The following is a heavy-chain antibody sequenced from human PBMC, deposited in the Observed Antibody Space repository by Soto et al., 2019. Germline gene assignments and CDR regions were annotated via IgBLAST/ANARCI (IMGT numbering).Heavy chain of an antibody. CDR1: GGSFSGHY. J-gene: IGHJ4*02. CDR2: INHSGRT. CDR3: ARRDTSCFDY. Sequence: PSETLSLTCAVYGGSFSGHYWSWIRQPPGKGLEWMGEINHSGRTNYNPSLKSRVTISVDTSKNQFSLKLSSVNAADTAAYYCARRDTSCFDYWGQGTLVTVSS. D-gene: IGHD2-2*01. V-gene: IGHV4-34*01.